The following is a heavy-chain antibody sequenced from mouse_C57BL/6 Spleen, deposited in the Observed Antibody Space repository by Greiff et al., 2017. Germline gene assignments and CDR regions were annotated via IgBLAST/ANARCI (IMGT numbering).Heavy chain of an antibody. V-gene: IGHV1-81*01. Sequence: QVQLKESGAELARPGASVKLSCKASGYTFTSYGISWVKQRTGQGLEWIGEIYPRSGNNYYNEKFKGKATLTADKSSSTAYMELRSLTSEDSAGYFCAPAYYSNYEGAMDYWGQGTSVTVSS. CDR2: IYPRSGNN. CDR1: GYTFTSYG. J-gene: IGHJ4*01. CDR3: APAYYSNYEGAMDY. D-gene: IGHD2-5*01.